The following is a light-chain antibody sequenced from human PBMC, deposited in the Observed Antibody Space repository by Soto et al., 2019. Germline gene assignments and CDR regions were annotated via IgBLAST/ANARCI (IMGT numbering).Light chain of an antibody. CDR2: QVT. CDR1: SSDVGTRNF. J-gene: IGLJ1*01. V-gene: IGLV2-14*01. Sequence: QAALAQRASVSVSPGQSITISCTGTSSDVGTRNFVSWYQQHPGKAPKLMIYQVTNRPSGVSNRFSGSKSGNTASLTISGLQAEDEADYYCSSYTDSTNYVFGTGTKVTVL. CDR3: SSYTDSTNYV.